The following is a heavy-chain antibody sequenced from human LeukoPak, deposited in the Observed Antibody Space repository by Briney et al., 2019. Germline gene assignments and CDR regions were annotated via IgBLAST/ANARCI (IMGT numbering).Heavy chain of an antibody. D-gene: IGHD7-27*01. CDR1: GASISGYY. Sequence: SETLSLTCRVSGASISGYYWSWIRQPPGKGLEWIGHMYHTGGTNYNPSLKSRVSISLDTSKKHFSLKLRSVTAADTAVYYCAGTGLFFDYWGQGILVTVSS. CDR3: AGTGLFFDY. J-gene: IGHJ4*02. V-gene: IGHV4-59*01. CDR2: MYHTGGT.